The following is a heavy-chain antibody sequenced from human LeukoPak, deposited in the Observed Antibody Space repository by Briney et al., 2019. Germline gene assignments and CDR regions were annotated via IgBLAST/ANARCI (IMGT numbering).Heavy chain of an antibody. J-gene: IGHJ4*02. CDR1: GFTFSSYG. CDR3: AKHSGSYFIYYIDS. D-gene: IGHD1-26*01. CDR2: ISGSGYNT. V-gene: IGHV3-23*01. Sequence: GGSLRLSCAASGFTFSSYGMSWVRQAPGKGLEWVSTISGSGYNTYYADSVKGRFTVSRDNSANTLYLQMNSLRAEDTALYYCAKHSGSYFIYYIDSWGQGTLVTVSS.